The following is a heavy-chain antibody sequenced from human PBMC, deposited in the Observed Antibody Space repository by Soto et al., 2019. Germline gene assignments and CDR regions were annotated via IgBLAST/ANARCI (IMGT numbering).Heavy chain of an antibody. CDR2: INPRGGST. CDR1: GYTLTSNY. J-gene: IGHJ4*02. V-gene: IGHV1-46*01. Sequence: ASVKVSCKASGYTLTSNYMHWVRQPPGQGLEWMGIINPRGGSTSYAQNFQGRVTMTRDTPTSTAYMELNSLRSEDTAVYYCARVPFVLGEWRYFYFDYWGQGTEVTVSS. CDR3: ARVPFVLGEWRYFYFDY. D-gene: IGHD3-9*01.